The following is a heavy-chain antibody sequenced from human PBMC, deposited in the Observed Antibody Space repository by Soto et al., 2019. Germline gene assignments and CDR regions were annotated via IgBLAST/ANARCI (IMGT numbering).Heavy chain of an antibody. CDR3: AKVVPRKYSGSPYFDY. CDR2: ISGSGGST. Sequence: GGSLRLSCAASGFTFSSYAMSWVRQAPGKGLEWVSAISGSGGSTYYADSVTGRFTISRDNSKNTLYLQMNSLRAEDTAVYYCAKVVPRKYSGSPYFDYWGQGTLVTVSS. CDR1: GFTFSSYA. V-gene: IGHV3-23*01. D-gene: IGHD1-26*01. J-gene: IGHJ4*02.